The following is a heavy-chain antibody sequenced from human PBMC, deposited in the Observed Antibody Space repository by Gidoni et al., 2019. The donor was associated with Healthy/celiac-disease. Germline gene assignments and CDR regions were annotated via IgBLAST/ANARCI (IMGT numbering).Heavy chain of an antibody. Sequence: EVQLVESGGGLVQPGGSLRLSCAASGFTFSSYAMSWVRQAPGKGLEWVSAISGSGGSTYYADSVKGRFTISRDNSKNTLYLQMNSLRAEDTAVYYCAKDYKGMGFSGPYWYFDLWGRGTLVTVSS. J-gene: IGHJ2*01. CDR3: AKDYKGMGFSGPYWYFDL. V-gene: IGHV3-23*04. D-gene: IGHD6-19*01. CDR1: GFTFSSYA. CDR2: ISGSGGST.